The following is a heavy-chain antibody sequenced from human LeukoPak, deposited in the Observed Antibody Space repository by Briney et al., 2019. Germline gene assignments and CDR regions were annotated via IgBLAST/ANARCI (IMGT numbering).Heavy chain of an antibody. CDR3: ARVTPHLYDTKDAFDI. CDR2: IYPGDSDT. D-gene: IGHD3-9*01. J-gene: IGHJ3*02. CDR1: GYSFTSYW. Sequence: GESLKISCKGSGYSFTSYWVGWVRQMPGKGLEWMGIIYPGDSDTRYSPSFQGQVTISADKSISTAYLQWSSLKASDTAMYYCARVTPHLYDTKDAFDIWGQGTMVTVSS. V-gene: IGHV5-51*01.